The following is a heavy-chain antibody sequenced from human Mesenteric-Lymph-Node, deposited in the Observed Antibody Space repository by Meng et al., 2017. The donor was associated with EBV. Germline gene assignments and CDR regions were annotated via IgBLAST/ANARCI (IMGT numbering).Heavy chain of an antibody. V-gene: IGHV2-5*02. D-gene: IGHD3-10*01. CDR1: EFSLSTSGVG. CDR2: IYCDDDK. Sequence: ITLNESRPALVQPTQILTSPFTYSEFSLSTSGVGLGWIRQPPGKALEWLALIYCDDDKRYSPSLKRRLTIAKDTSKNQVVLTMTNMDPVDTATYVCAHSPLWFGEWDFQHWGQGTLVTVSS. CDR3: AHSPLWFGEWDFQH. J-gene: IGHJ1*01.